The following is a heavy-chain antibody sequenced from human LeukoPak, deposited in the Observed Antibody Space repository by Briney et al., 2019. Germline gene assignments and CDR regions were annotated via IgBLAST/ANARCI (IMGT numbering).Heavy chain of an antibody. J-gene: IGHJ3*02. CDR1: GFTFSSYG. CDR2: IRYDGSNK. D-gene: IGHD6-19*01. V-gene: IGHV3-30*02. Sequence: GGSLRLSCAAPGFTFSSYGMHWVRQAPGKGLEWVAFIRYDGSNKYYADSVKGRFTISRDNSKNTLYLQMNSLRAEDTAVYYCAKDRGSSGRYAFDIWGQGTMVTVSS. CDR3: AKDRGSSGRYAFDI.